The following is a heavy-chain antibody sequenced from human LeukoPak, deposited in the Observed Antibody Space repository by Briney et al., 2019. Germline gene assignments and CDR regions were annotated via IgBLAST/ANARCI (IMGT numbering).Heavy chain of an antibody. D-gene: IGHD2-8*02. J-gene: IGHJ4*02. V-gene: IGHV3-30*04. CDR2: ISYNGSDK. CDR3: ATYRQVLLPFES. CDR1: GFTFSSYA. Sequence: GRSLRLSCAASGFTFSSYAMHWVRQAPGKGLVWVALISYNGSDKYYIDSVKGRFTISRDNSKNTLYVQMNSLRAEDTAVYYCATYRQVLLPFESWGQGTLVTVSS.